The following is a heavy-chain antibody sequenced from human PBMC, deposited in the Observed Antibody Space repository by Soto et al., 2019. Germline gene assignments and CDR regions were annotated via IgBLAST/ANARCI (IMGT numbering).Heavy chain of an antibody. CDR3: ARDSKKYYDFWSGYYGGGYYYGMDV. CDR2: IYYSGST. V-gene: IGHV4-59*01. D-gene: IGHD3-3*01. Sequence: TSETLSLTCTVSGGSISSYYWSWSRQPPGKGLEWIGYIYYSGSTNYNPSLKSRVTISVDTSKNQFSLKLSSVTAADTAVYYCARDSKKYYDFWSGYYGGGYYYGMDVWGQGTTVTVSS. J-gene: IGHJ6*02. CDR1: GGSISSYY.